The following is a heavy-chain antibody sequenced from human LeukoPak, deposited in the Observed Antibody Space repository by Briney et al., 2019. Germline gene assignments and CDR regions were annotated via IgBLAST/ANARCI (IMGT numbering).Heavy chain of an antibody. Sequence: PGGSLRLSCAASGFTFSSYWMHWVRQAPGKGLVWVSRINSDGSSTSYADSVKGRFTISRDNAKNTLYLQMNSLRAEDTAVYYCSFVVVTAMTDHYWGQGTLVTVSS. D-gene: IGHD2-21*02. CDR3: SFVVVTAMTDHY. CDR2: INSDGSST. V-gene: IGHV3-74*01. CDR1: GFTFSSYW. J-gene: IGHJ4*02.